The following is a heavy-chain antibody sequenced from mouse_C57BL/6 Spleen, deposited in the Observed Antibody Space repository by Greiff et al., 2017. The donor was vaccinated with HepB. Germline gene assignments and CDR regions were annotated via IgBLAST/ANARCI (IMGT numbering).Heavy chain of an antibody. V-gene: IGHV1-80*01. Sequence: QVHVKQSGAELVKPGASVKISCKASGYAFSSYWMNWVKQRPGKGLEWIGQINPGDGDTNYNGKFKGKATLTADKSSSTAYMQLSSLTSEDSAVYFCARFGSSHYWYFDVWGTGTTVTVS. CDR2: INPGDGDT. CDR3: ARFGSSHYWYFDV. CDR1: GYAFSSYW. J-gene: IGHJ1*03. D-gene: IGHD1-1*01.